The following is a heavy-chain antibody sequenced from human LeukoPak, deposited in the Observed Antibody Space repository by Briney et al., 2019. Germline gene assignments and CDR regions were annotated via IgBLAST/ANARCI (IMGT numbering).Heavy chain of an antibody. V-gene: IGHV4-61*02. CDR3: ARGLVVVPAAIGYYFDY. Sequence: SETLSLTCTVSGGSISSGSYYWSWIRQPAGKGLEWIGRIYTSGSTNYNPSLKSRVTISVDTSKNQFSLKLSSVTAADTAVYYCARGLVVVPAAIGYYFDYWGQGTLVTVSS. J-gene: IGHJ4*02. D-gene: IGHD2-2*01. CDR2: IYTSGST. CDR1: GGSISSGSYY.